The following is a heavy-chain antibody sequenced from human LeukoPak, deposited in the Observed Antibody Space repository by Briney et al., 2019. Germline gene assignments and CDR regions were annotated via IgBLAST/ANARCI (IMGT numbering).Heavy chain of an antibody. Sequence: PGGSLRLSCSASGFTFSSYAMHWVRQAPGKGLEYVSAISSNGGSTYYADSVKGRFTISRDNSKNTLYLQMNSLRAEDTAVYYCAREDDSSGYRSGAFDIWGQGTLVTVSS. CDR3: AREDDSSGYRSGAFDI. J-gene: IGHJ3*02. D-gene: IGHD3-22*01. CDR1: GFTFSSYA. V-gene: IGHV3-64*04. CDR2: ISSNGGST.